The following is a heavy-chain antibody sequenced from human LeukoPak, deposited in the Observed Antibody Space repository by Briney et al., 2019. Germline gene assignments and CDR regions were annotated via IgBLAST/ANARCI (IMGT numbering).Heavy chain of an antibody. CDR3: ARTLVDTGSTYYYYGMDV. CDR2: ISSSSSYI. D-gene: IGHD5-18*01. Sequence: GGSLRLSCAASGFTFSSYSMNWVRQAPGKGLEWVSSISSSSSYIYYADSVKGRFTISRDNAKNSLYLQMNSLRAEDTAVYYCARTLVDTGSTYYYYGMDVWGQGTTVTVSS. CDR1: GFTFSSYS. J-gene: IGHJ6*02. V-gene: IGHV3-21*01.